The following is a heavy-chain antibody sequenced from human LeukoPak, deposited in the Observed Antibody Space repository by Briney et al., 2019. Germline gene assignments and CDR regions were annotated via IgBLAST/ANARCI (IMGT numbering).Heavy chain of an antibody. J-gene: IGHJ5*02. V-gene: IGHV4-59*01. D-gene: IGHD2-2*01. CDR2: IYYSGST. Sequence: SETLSLTCAVYGGSFSGYYWSWIRQPPGKGLEWIGYIYYSGSTNYNPSLKSRVTISVDTSKNQFSLKLSSVTAADTAVYYCARGIVVVPAAGAWFDPWGQGTLVTVSS. CDR3: ARGIVVVPAAGAWFDP. CDR1: GGSFSGYY.